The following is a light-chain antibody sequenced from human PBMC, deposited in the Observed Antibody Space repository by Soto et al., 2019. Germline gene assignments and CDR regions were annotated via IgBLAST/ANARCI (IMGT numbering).Light chain of an antibody. CDR3: QQSYTTLFT. J-gene: IGKJ3*01. Sequence: DIQMTQSPSSLSASVGDRVTITCRASQSISIYLNWYQQKPGKAPKLLIYPASSLQSGVPSRFSGSGSGKDFTLTISSLQPEDFAIYYCQQSYTTLFTFGPGTNVDIK. CDR1: QSISIY. CDR2: PAS. V-gene: IGKV1-39*01.